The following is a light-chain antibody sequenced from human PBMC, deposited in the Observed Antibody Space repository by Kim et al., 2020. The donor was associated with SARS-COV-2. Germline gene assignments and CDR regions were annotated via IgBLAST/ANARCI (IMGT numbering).Light chain of an antibody. Sequence: GKTVTISCTRSSGSIARNFVQWYQQRPGSSPTAVIYENNQRPSGVPDRFSGSIDSSSNSASLTISGLKTEDEADYYCQSYDTSNWVFGGGTQLTVL. CDR3: QSYDTSNWV. CDR2: ENN. CDR1: SGSIARNF. V-gene: IGLV6-57*01. J-gene: IGLJ3*02.